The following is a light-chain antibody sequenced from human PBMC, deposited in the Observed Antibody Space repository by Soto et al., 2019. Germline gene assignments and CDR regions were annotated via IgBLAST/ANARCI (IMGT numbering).Light chain of an antibody. CDR2: DAS. CDR1: QSVSMW. Sequence: QMTQSPSTLSASVGDRVAITCRASQSVSMWLAWYQQKAGKAPRLLIYDASNLESGVPSRFSGRGSGTEFTLTISNLQPEDSAIYYCHQYNTFLTWTFGQGTRVEIK. J-gene: IGKJ1*01. CDR3: HQYNTFLTWT. V-gene: IGKV1-5*01.